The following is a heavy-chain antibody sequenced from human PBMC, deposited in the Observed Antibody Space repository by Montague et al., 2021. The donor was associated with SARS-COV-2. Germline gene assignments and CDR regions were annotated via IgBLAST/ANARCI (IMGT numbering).Heavy chain of an antibody. D-gene: IGHD3-16*01. CDR1: GVSITSYY. CDR3: VRDGGNWYYFDY. Sequence: SETLSLTCSISGVSITSYYWSWVRQPAGKGLEWIGHIYASGSTNYSPSLKSRVRLSIDNPKNQFSLKLESLTAADTAVNYCVRDGGNWYYFDYWGQGALVTGSS. CDR2: IYASGST. V-gene: IGHV4-4*07. J-gene: IGHJ4*02.